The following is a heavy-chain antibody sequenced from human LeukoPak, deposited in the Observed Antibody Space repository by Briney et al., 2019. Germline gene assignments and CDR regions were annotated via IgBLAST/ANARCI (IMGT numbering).Heavy chain of an antibody. CDR2: ISGSGGST. Sequence: GGSLRLSCAASGFTFSDYYMSWIRQAPGKGLEWVSGISGSGGSTYYADSVKGRFTISRDNSKNTLYLQMNSLRAEDTAVYYCAKEMASGSYVDYWGQGTLVTVSS. D-gene: IGHD1-26*01. CDR1: GFTFSDYY. CDR3: AKEMASGSYVDY. J-gene: IGHJ4*02. V-gene: IGHV3-23*01.